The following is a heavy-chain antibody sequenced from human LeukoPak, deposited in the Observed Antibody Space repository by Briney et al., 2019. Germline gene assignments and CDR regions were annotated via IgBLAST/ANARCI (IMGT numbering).Heavy chain of an antibody. J-gene: IGHJ4*02. V-gene: IGHV3-64D*06. Sequence: PGGSLRLSCSASGFSFTSFSMHWVRQAPGKGLEYVLGISTNGDDTYFADSVKGRFAISRDNSKNTLYLQMSSLRADDTAMYYCVKEDSYYYDTSGYYPRNYYFDYWGQGTLVTVPS. CDR3: VKEDSYYYDTSGYYPRNYYFDY. CDR1: GFSFTSFS. CDR2: ISTNGDDT. D-gene: IGHD3-22*01.